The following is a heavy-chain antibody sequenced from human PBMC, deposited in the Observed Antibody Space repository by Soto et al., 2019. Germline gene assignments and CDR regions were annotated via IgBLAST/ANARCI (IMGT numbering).Heavy chain of an antibody. Sequence: EVQLVESGGGLDQPGGSLRLSCAASGFTLGSYWMHWVRQAPGKGLVWVSRINSDGSNTTYADSVKGRFTISRDNAKNTLYLQMSSLRAEDTAVYYCARTLTYYDFSWGQGTLVTVSS. CDR1: GFTLGSYW. CDR3: ARTLTYYDFS. J-gene: IGHJ5*02. V-gene: IGHV3-74*01. CDR2: INSDGSNT. D-gene: IGHD3-3*01.